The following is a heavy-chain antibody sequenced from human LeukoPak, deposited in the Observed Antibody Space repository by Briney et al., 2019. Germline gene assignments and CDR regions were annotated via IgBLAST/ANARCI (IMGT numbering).Heavy chain of an antibody. CDR3: ARDLDVVVPAATTYYYYMDV. D-gene: IGHD2-2*01. CDR1: GYTFTGYY. CDR2: INPNSGGT. V-gene: IGHV1-2*02. J-gene: IGHJ6*03. Sequence: GASVKVSCKASGYTFTGYYMHWVRQAPGQGLEWMGWINPNSGGTNYAQKFQGRVTMTRDTSISTAYMELSRLRSDDTAVYYCARDLDVVVPAATTYYYYMDVWGKGTTVTVSS.